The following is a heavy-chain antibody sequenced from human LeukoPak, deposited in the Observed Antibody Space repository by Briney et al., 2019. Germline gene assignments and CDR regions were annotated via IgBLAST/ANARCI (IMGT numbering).Heavy chain of an antibody. D-gene: IGHD4-17*01. CDR2: ISYSGGS. Sequence: SETLSLTCAVYGGSFSSYYWGWIRQPPGKGLEWIRSISYSGGSYYNPSLKSRVTISVDTSKNQFSLKLSSVTAADTAVYFCARHVIGLTTGGDWFDPWGQGTLVTVSS. CDR1: GGSFSSYY. V-gene: IGHV4-39*01. J-gene: IGHJ5*02. CDR3: ARHVIGLTTGGDWFDP.